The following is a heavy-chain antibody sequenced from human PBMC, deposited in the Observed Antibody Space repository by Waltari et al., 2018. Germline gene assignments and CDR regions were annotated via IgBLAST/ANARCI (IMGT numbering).Heavy chain of an antibody. CDR1: GGSISSSSYY. D-gene: IGHD4-4*01. J-gene: IGHJ4*02. V-gene: IGHV4-39*01. CDR3: ASRLFDYSNDY. Sequence: QLQLQESGPGLVKPSETQSLTCTVSGGSISSSSYYWGWIRQPPGKGLEWIGIIYYSGSTSYNPSLKSRVTISVDTSMNQFSLKLSSVTAADTAVYYCASRLFDYSNDYWGQGTLVTVSS. CDR2: IYYSGST.